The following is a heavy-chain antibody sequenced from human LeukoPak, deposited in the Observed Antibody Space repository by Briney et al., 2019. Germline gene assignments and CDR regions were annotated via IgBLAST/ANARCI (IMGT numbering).Heavy chain of an antibody. CDR2: INPNSGGT. CDR3: ARGGIVVVTAIIDY. D-gene: IGHD2-21*02. Sequence: ASVTVSCKASGFTFTSNYLHWVRQAPGQGLEWMGIINPNSGGTSYAQKFQGRVTLTRDTSTSTVSMELSSLRSEDTAIYYCARGGIVVVTAIIDYWGQGTLVTVSS. J-gene: IGHJ4*02. V-gene: IGHV1-46*01. CDR1: GFTFTSNY.